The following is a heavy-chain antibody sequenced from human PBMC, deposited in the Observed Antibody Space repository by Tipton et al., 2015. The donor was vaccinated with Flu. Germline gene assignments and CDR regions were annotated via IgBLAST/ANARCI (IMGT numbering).Heavy chain of an antibody. D-gene: IGHD6-13*01. Sequence: TLSLTCAVSGYSISSGYFWGWSRQPPGKGLEWIGSIHHGGTTYYNPSLKSRVTISVDTSKNQFSLRLSSVTAADAAVYYCARAIRATAGRYFDYWGQGTPVTVSS. CDR3: ARAIRATAGRYFDY. CDR2: IHHGGTT. V-gene: IGHV4-38-2*01. J-gene: IGHJ4*02. CDR1: GYSISSGYF.